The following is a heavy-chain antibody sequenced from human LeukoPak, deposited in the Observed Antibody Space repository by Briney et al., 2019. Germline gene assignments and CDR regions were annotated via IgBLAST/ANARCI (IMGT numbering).Heavy chain of an antibody. CDR3: ARGLTYYYDSSGLDPIDY. CDR1: GFTFSSYW. D-gene: IGHD3-22*01. V-gene: IGHV3-7*01. CDR2: IKQDGSEK. J-gene: IGHJ4*02. Sequence: GGSLRLSCAASGFTFSSYWMSWVRQAPGKGLEWVANIKQDGSEKYYVDSVKGRFTISRDNAKNSLYLQMNSLRAEDTAVYYCARGLTYYYDSSGLDPIDYWGQGTLVTVSS.